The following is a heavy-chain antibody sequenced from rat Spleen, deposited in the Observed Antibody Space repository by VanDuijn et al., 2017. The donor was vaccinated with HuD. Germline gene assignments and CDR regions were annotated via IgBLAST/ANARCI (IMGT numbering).Heavy chain of an antibody. CDR3: ARHNSGYGVMDA. D-gene: IGHD4-3*01. V-gene: IGHV5-7*01. CDR1: GFTFSDYN. Sequence: EVQLVESGGGLVQPGRSLKLSCAASGFTFSDYNMAWVRQAPKKGLEWVATISYDGSSTYYRDSVKGRFTISRGNEKSTLYLQMDSLRSEDTDTYYCARHNSGYGVMDAWGQGASVTVSS. CDR2: ISYDGSST. J-gene: IGHJ4*01.